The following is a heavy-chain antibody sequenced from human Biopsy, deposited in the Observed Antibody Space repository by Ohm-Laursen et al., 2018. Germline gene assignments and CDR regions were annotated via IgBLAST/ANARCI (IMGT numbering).Heavy chain of an antibody. Sequence: PSQTLSLTCTVSGDSLTSGPKNWSWIRQSPGQGLEYIGFIYSGGNTNYNPSLKNRVTMSVDTSKNQFYLKLYSVTAADTAVYYCARGRRTSGWPYFDNWGQGALVIVSP. J-gene: IGHJ4*02. CDR3: ARGRRTSGWPYFDN. CDR1: GDSLTSGPKN. D-gene: IGHD6-19*01. CDR2: IYSGGNT. V-gene: IGHV4-61*01.